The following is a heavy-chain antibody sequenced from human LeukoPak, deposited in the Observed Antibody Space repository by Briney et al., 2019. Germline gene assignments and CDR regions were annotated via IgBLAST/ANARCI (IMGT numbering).Heavy chain of an antibody. CDR2: IYYSGST. CDR1: GGSISSYY. V-gene: IGHV4-59*12. J-gene: IGHJ1*01. CDR3: ARGRHYSNLFFQH. D-gene: IGHD2-2*01. Sequence: PSETLSLTCTVSGGSISSYYWSWIRQPPGKGLEWIGYIYYSGSTNYNPSLKSRVTISVDTSKNQFSLKLSSVTAADTAVYYCARGRHYSNLFFQHWGQGTLVTVSS.